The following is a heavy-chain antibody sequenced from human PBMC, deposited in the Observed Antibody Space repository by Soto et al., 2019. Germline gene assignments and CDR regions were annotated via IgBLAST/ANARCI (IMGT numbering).Heavy chain of an antibody. V-gene: IGHV1-18*01. CDR2: ISAYNGNT. J-gene: IGHJ4*02. CDR1: GYTFSSYG. D-gene: IGHD3-9*01. CDR3: ARSTIFRPYYFDY. Sequence: QVQLVQSGAEVKKPGASVKVSCKASGYTFSSYGISWVRQAPGQGLEWMGWISAYNGNTNYEQKLRGRVTMTTDTSTSTAYMELRSLRSDATAVYSWARSTIFRPYYFDYWGQGTLVTVSS.